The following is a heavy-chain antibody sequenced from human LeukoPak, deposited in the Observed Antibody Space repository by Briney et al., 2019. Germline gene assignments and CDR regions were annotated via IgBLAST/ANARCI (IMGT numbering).Heavy chain of an antibody. J-gene: IGHJ4*02. Sequence: SVKVSCKASGGTFSSYAISWVRQAPGQGLEWMGRIIPILGIANYAQKFQGRVTITADKSTSTAYMELSSLRSEDTAVYYCARRIAATGMTFDYWGQGTLVTVSS. CDR1: GGTFSSYA. CDR3: ARRIAATGMTFDY. V-gene: IGHV1-69*04. CDR2: IIPILGIA. D-gene: IGHD6-13*01.